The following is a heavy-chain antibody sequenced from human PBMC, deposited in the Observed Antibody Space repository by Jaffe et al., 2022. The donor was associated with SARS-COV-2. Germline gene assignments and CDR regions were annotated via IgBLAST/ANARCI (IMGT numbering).Heavy chain of an antibody. J-gene: IGHJ5*02. D-gene: IGHD3-22*01. CDR2: IYWDDDK. CDR3: AHWYLETSSGYYYGPNWFDP. CDR1: GFSLSTSGVG. V-gene: IGHV2-5*02. Sequence: QITLKESGPTLVKPTQTLTLTCTFSGFSLSTSGVGVGWIRQPPGKALEWLALIYWDDDKRYSPSLKSRLTITKDTSKNQVVLTMTNMDPVDTATYYCAHWYLETSSGYYYGPNWFDPWGQGTLVTVSS.